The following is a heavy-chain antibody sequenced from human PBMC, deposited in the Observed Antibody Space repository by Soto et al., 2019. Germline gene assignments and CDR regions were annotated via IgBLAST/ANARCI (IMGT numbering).Heavy chain of an antibody. J-gene: IGHJ6*02. D-gene: IGHD7-27*01. V-gene: IGHV4-34*01. CDR3: ARGNWGYYYHYCIDV. CDR2: INHSGST. Sequence: SETLSLTCAVYGGYFSGYYWSWIRQTPGKGLEWIGEINHSGSTNYSPSLTSRVTISVDTAKNQFTLKLRSVTAADTAVYYCARGNWGYYYHYCIDVWGQGATVTLAS. CDR1: GGYFSGYY.